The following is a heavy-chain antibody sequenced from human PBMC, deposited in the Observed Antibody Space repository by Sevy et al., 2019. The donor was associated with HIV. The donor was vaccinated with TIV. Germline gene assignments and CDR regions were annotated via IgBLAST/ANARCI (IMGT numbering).Heavy chain of an antibody. V-gene: IGHV3-15*01. CDR3: ASVVKNDFWDGHVNYYGLDV. D-gene: IGHD3-3*01. J-gene: IGHJ6*02. Sequence: GGSLRLSCAASGFTFNYAWMSWVRQAPGKGLEWVGRIKSKTDGGTADDAAHVKGRFTISRDDSENTLYLQMNSLKTEDTAVYYCASVVKNDFWDGHVNYYGLDVWGQGTTVNVSS. CDR1: GFTFNYAW. CDR2: IKSKTDGGTA.